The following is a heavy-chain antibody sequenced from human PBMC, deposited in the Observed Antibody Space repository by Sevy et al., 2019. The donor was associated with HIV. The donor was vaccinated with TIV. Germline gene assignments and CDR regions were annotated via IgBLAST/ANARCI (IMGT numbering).Heavy chain of an antibody. CDR3: ARDLVGPIFTGTPPGWFDP. CDR1: GGSISSYY. J-gene: IGHJ5*02. V-gene: IGHV4-4*07. Sequence: SETLSLTCTVSGGSISSYYWSWIRQPVGKGLEWIGRIYTSGSTNYNPSLKSRVTMSVDTSKNQFSLKLSSVTAADTAVYYCARDLVGPIFTGTPPGWFDPWGQGTLVTVSS. D-gene: IGHD2-8*02. CDR2: IYTSGST.